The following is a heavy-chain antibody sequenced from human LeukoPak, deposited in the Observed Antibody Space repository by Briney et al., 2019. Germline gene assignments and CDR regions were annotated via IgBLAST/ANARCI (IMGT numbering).Heavy chain of an antibody. CDR3: AREVMDNLRFDY. Sequence: VSVTVSCQASGYTFTSYYMHWVRQAPGQGLEWMGIINLSGGDTRYAQKFQGRLTMTRDTSTNTVYLELTSLRSEDTAVYHCAREVMDNLRFDYWGQGTLVTVSS. V-gene: IGHV1-46*01. J-gene: IGHJ4*02. D-gene: IGHD1-14*01. CDR1: GYTFTSYY. CDR2: INLSGGDT.